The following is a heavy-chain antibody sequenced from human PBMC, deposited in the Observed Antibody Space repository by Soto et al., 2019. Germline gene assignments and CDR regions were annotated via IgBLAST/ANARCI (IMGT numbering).Heavy chain of an antibody. CDR2: ISGTSDSI. J-gene: IGHJ4*02. D-gene: IGHD6-13*01. CDR1: GFTFSDYY. Sequence: PGGSLRLSCAASGFTFSDYYMTWIRQVPGKGLEWVAYISGTSDSIPYADSVKGRFTISRDNAKKLLYLQMNSLRAEDTAVYYCARVAVVTAAGTSDYWGQGTLVTVSS. CDR3: ARVAVVTAAGTSDY. V-gene: IGHV3-11*06.